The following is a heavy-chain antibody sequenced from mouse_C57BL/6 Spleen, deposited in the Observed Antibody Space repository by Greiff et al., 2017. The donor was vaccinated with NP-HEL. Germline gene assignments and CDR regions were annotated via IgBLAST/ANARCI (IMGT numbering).Heavy chain of an antibody. CDR1: GFTFSSYG. V-gene: IGHV5-6*01. J-gene: IGHJ2*01. D-gene: IGHD3-2*02. CDR2: ISSGGSYT. Sequence: EVMLVESGGDLVKPGGSLTLSCAASGFTFSSYGMSWVRQTPDKRLEWVATISSGGSYTYYPDSVKGRFTISRDNAKNTLYLQMSSLKSEDTAMYYCARQNSSGYVGYWGQGTTLTVSS. CDR3: ARQNSSGYVGY.